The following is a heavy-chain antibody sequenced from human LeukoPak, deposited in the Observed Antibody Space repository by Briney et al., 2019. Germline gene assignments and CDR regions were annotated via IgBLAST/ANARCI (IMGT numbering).Heavy chain of an antibody. J-gene: IGHJ4*02. CDR3: ARTQLRFLEWLLSPSILFDY. CDR1: GFTFSSYA. D-gene: IGHD3-3*01. Sequence: GSLRLSCAASGFTFSSYAMSWVRQPPGKGLEWIGSIYYSGSTYYNPSLKSRVTISVDTSKNQFSLKLSSVTAADTAVYYCARTQLRFLEWLLSPSILFDYWGQGTLVTVSS. CDR2: IYYSGST. V-gene: IGHV4-39*01.